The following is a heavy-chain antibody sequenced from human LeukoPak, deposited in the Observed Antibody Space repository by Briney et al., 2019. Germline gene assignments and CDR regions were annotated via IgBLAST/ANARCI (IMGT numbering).Heavy chain of an antibody. V-gene: IGHV1-18*01. D-gene: IGHD3-3*01. Sequence: ASVKVSCKASGYTFTSYGISWVRQAPGQGLEWMGWISAYNGNTNYAQKLQGRVTMTTDTSTSTAYMELRSLRSDDTAVYYCARGRITIFGVVINIGGYYFDYWGQGTLVTVSS. CDR1: GYTFTSYG. J-gene: IGHJ4*02. CDR2: ISAYNGNT. CDR3: ARGRITIFGVVINIGGYYFDY.